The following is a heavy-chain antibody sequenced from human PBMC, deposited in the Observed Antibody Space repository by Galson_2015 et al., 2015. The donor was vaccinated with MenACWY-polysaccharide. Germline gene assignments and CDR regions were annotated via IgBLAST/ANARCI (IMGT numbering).Heavy chain of an antibody. V-gene: IGHV4-38-2*01. Sequence: TLSLTCAVSGYSISSGSYWGWIRQPPGKGLEWIGSIYHSGSTYYNPSLKGRVTISVDTSKNQFSLKLSSVTAADTAVYYCARVEKYSGSYYILHWGQGTLVTVSS. D-gene: IGHD1-26*01. CDR1: GYSISSGSY. CDR2: IYHSGST. J-gene: IGHJ4*02. CDR3: ARVEKYSGSYYILH.